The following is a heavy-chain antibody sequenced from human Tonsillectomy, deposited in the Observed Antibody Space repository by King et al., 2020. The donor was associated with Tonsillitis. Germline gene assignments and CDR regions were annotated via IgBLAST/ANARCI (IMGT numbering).Heavy chain of an antibody. Sequence: QLVQSGGGVVQPGRSLRLSCAASGFTFSSYGMHWVRQAPGKGLEWVAVISYDGSNKYYADSVKGRFTISRDNSKNTLYLQMNSLRAEDTAVYYSSKDIFQERGELFLYYYYYGMDVWGQGTTVTVSS. CDR1: GFTFSSYG. CDR2: ISYDGSNK. J-gene: IGHJ6*02. CDR3: SKDIFQERGELFLYYYYYGMDV. D-gene: IGHD3-16*01. V-gene: IGHV3-30*18.